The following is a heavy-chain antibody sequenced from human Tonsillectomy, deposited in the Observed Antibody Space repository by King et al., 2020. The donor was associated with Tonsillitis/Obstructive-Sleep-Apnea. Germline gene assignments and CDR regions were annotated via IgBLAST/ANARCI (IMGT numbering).Heavy chain of an antibody. D-gene: IGHD3-9*01. Sequence: QLVQSGAEVKKPGESLKISCKGSGYSFTSYWIGWVRQMPGKGLEWMGIIYPGDSDTRYSPSFQGQVTISADKSISTAYLQWSSLKASDTAMYYCARQMPYYDILTGCYREGFDYWGQGTLVTVSS. V-gene: IGHV5-51*01. CDR2: IYPGDSDT. CDR3: ARQMPYYDILTGCYREGFDY. J-gene: IGHJ4*02. CDR1: GYSFTSYW.